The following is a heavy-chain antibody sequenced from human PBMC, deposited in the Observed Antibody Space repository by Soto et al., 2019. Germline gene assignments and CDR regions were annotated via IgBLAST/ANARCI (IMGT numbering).Heavy chain of an antibody. CDR3: ARDNGDGYNYREHRYYFDY. CDR1: GGTFSSYA. Sequence: QVQLVQSGAEVKKPGSSVKVSCKASGGTFSSYAISWVRQAPGQGLEWMGGIIPIFGTANYAQKFQGRVTITADESTSTAYMELSSLRSEDTAVYYWARDNGDGYNYREHRYYFDYWGQGTLVTVSS. V-gene: IGHV1-69*12. D-gene: IGHD5-12*01. J-gene: IGHJ4*02. CDR2: IIPIFGTA.